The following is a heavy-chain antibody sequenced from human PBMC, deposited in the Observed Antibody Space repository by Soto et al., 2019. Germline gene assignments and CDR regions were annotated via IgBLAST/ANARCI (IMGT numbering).Heavy chain of an antibody. CDR3: ARGVTARYYYGMDV. D-gene: IGHD2-21*02. V-gene: IGHV4-59*01. CDR1: GGSISSYY. J-gene: IGHJ6*02. Sequence: SETLSLTCTASGGSISSYYWSWIRQPPGKGLEWIGYIYYSGRTNYNPSLKSRVTISVDTSKNQSTLKLNSVTAADTAVYYCARGVTARYYYGMDVWGQGTTVTVSS. CDR2: IYYSGRT.